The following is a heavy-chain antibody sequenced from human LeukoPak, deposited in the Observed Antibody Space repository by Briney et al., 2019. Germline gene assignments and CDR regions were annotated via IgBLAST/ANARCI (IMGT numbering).Heavy chain of an antibody. D-gene: IGHD6-19*01. Sequence: PGGSLRLSCAASGFTFSSYGMSWVRQAPGKGLEWVSAISGSGGSTYYADSVKGRFTISRDNSKNTLYLQMNSLRAEDTAVYYCAKGTAPNSSGWYDYWGQGTLVTVSS. CDR2: ISGSGGST. CDR1: GFTFSSYG. CDR3: AKGTAPNSSGWYDY. J-gene: IGHJ4*02. V-gene: IGHV3-23*01.